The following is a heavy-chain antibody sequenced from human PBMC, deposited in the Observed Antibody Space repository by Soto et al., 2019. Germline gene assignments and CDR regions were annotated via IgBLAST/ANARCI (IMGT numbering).Heavy chain of an antibody. J-gene: IGHJ4*02. CDR2: IHIPGGRA. CDR1: GFTFTTSA. CDR3: GGHWYNY. V-gene: IGHV3-23*01. D-gene: IGHD1-20*01. Sequence: GGSLRLSCAASGFTFTTSAISWVRQAPRKGLEWISLIHIPGGRATYADSVRGRFTISIDNSENTVFLQMNSLRAEDTAIYYCGGHWYNYWGQGTLVTVSS.